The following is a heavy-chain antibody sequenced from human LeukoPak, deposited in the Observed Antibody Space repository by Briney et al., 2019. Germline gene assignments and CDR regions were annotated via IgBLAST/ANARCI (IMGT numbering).Heavy chain of an antibody. J-gene: IGHJ4*02. D-gene: IGHD1-26*01. Sequence: KPSETLSLTCTVSGGSISSFYCSWLRHPPAKLLQWIRYIYYRGTANCAPSLKSPVTISLHTSKTQFSLKLHSVSAADPPVYYCARAVYRMSRTGAPFYYWGQGTLVTVSS. CDR1: GGSISSFY. CDR3: ARAVYRMSRTGAPFYY. V-gene: IGHV4-59*01. CDR2: IYYRGTA.